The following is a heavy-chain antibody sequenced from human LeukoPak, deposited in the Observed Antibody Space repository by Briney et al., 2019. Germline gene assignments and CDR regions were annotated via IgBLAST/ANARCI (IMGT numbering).Heavy chain of an antibody. J-gene: IGHJ1*01. Sequence: GGSLRLSCAASGFTFSSYAMRWVRQAPGKGLEWVSGISGSGGSRDYADAVKGRFTISRDNSKNTLYLQMNSLRAEDTAVYYCAKDPPQRYSSSWKPEYFQHWGQGTLVTVSS. D-gene: IGHD6-13*01. V-gene: IGHV3-23*01. CDR1: GFTFSSYA. CDR3: AKDPPQRYSSSWKPEYFQH. CDR2: ISGSGGSR.